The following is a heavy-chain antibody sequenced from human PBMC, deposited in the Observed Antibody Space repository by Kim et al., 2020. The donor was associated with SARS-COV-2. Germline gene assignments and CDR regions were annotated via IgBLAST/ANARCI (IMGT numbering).Heavy chain of an antibody. CDR3: ARHFGDYLDDAFDI. V-gene: IGHV4-39*01. J-gene: IGHJ3*02. D-gene: IGHD4-17*01. Sequence: PSLKSRVTISVDTSKNQFSLKLSSVTAADTAVYYCARHFGDYLDDAFDIWGQGTMVTVSS.